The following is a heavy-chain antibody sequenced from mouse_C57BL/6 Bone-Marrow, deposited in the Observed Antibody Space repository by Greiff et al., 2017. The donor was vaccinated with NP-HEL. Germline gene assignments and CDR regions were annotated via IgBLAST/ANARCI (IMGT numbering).Heavy chain of an antibody. J-gene: IGHJ4*01. Sequence: VQLQQSGPVLVKPGASVKMSCKASGYTFTDYYMNWVKQSHGKSLEWIGVINPYNGGTSYNQKFKGKATLTVDKSSSTAYMELNSLTSEDSAVYYCARGIITTGAMDYWGQGTSVTVSS. CDR3: ARGIITTGAMDY. V-gene: IGHV1-19*01. CDR2: INPYNGGT. CDR1: GYTFTDYY. D-gene: IGHD1-1*01.